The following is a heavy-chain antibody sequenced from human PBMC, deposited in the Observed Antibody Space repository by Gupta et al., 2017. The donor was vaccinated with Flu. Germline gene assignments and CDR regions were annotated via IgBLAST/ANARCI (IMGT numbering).Heavy chain of an antibody. CDR2: MWYDENYQ. J-gene: IGHJ4*02. D-gene: IGHD2-8*02. CDR3: AKSVYCAGGNCYSPACH. V-gene: IGHV3-33*06. Sequence: PGKGLEWLAVMWYDENYQYYADSFKGRFTISRDNSQDTVYLQMNSLRAEDTARYYCAKSVYCAGGNCYSPACHWGQGTQVTVSS.